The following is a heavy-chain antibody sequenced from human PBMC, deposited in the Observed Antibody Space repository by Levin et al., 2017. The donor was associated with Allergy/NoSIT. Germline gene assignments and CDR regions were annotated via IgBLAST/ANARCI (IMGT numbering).Heavy chain of an antibody. CDR1: GYSFTLSW. CDR3: ARRGTRDYYYYMDV. D-gene: IGHD1-1*01. J-gene: IGHJ6*03. V-gene: IGHV5-51*01. CDR2: IYPGDSDT. Sequence: GGSLRLSCQGSGYSFTLSWLGWVRQMPGKGLEWMGIIYPGDSDTRYSPSFQGQVTLSAYQSISTAYLQWSSLKASDTAIYYCARRGTRDYYYYMDVWGKGTTVTVSS.